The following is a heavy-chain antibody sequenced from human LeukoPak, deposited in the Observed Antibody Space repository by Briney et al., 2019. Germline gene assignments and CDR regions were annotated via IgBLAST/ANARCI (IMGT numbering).Heavy chain of an antibody. V-gene: IGHV3-23*01. CDR2: ISGSGGST. J-gene: IGHJ6*02. CDR3: AKDLAQMYYDFWSGYYYYYYGMDV. Sequence: GRSLRLSCAASGFTFSSYGMHWVRQAPGKGLEWVSAISGSGGSTYYADSVKGRFTISRDNSKNTLYLQMNSLRAEDTAVYYCAKDLAQMYYDFWSGYYYYYYGMDVWGHGTTVTVSS. D-gene: IGHD3-3*01. CDR1: GFTFSSYG.